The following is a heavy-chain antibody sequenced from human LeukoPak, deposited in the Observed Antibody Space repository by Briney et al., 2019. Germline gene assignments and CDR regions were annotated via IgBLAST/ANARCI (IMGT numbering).Heavy chain of an antibody. CDR1: GYTLTELS. J-gene: IGHJ4*02. V-gene: IGHV1-24*01. D-gene: IGHD3-16*02. Sequence: ASVTVSFKVSGYTLTELSMHWVRQAPGKGLEWMGGFDPEDGETIYAQKFQGRVTMTEDTSTDTAYMELSSLRSEDTAVYYCATAEIRDDYVWGSYRYVYFDYWGQGTLVTVSS. CDR2: FDPEDGET. CDR3: ATAEIRDDYVWGSYRYVYFDY.